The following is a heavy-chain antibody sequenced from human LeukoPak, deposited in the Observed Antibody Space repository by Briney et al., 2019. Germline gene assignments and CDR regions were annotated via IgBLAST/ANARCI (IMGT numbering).Heavy chain of an antibody. J-gene: IGHJ3*02. V-gene: IGHV4-59*01. CDR1: GGSISSYY. CDR2: MYYSGST. CDR3: GGYQDAFDI. Sequence: SETLSLTCTVSGGSISSYYWSWIRQPPGKGLEWIGYMYYSGSTNYNPSLKSRVTISVDTSKNQFSLKLSSVTAADTAVYYCGGYQDAFDIWGQGTMVTVSS. D-gene: IGHD5-18*01.